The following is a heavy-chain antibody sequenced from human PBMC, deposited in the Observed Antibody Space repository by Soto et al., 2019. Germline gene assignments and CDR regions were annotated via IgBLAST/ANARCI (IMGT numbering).Heavy chain of an antibody. D-gene: IGHD2-2*02. Sequence: PGGSLRLSCAAFGFDFNKYAMTWVRQAPGKGLQWVSSITSNGDSTYYADSVKGRFTTSRDNSKNTLYLQMNGLRADDTAVFYCAKDSPSYTTSPFYFDSSGQGTLVTVSS. J-gene: IGHJ4*02. V-gene: IGHV3-23*01. CDR2: ITSNGDST. CDR3: AKDSPSYTTSPFYFDS. CDR1: GFDFNKYA.